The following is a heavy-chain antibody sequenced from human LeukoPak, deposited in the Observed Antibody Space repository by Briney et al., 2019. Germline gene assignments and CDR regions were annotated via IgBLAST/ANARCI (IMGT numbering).Heavy chain of an antibody. V-gene: IGHV3-30*02. D-gene: IGHD6-6*01. CDR2: IRYDGSNK. CDR1: GFTFSSYA. Sequence: GGSLRLSCAASGFTFSSYAMSWVRQAPGKGLEWVAFIRYDGSNKYYADSVKGRFTISRDNSKNTLYLQMNSLRAEDTAVYYCAKDAPYSSSHRGHFDYWGQGTLVTVSS. CDR3: AKDAPYSSSHRGHFDY. J-gene: IGHJ4*02.